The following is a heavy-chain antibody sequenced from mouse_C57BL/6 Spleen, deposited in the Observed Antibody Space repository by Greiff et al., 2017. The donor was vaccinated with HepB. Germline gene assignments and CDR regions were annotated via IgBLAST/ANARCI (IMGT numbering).Heavy chain of an antibody. CDR3: ARDGYDGFYYAMDY. D-gene: IGHD2-2*01. CDR2: INPSNGCT. V-gene: IGHV1-53*01. J-gene: IGHJ4*01. Sequence: QVQLQQPGTELVKPGASVKLSCKASGYTFTSYWMHWVKQRPGQGLEWIGNINPSNGCTNYNEKFKSKATLTVDKSSSTAYMQLSSLTSEESAVYDCARDGYDGFYYAMDYWGQGTSVTVSS. CDR1: GYTFTSYW.